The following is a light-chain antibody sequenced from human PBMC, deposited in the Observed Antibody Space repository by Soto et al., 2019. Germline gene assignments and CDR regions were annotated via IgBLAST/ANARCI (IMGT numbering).Light chain of an antibody. CDR1: SGDVGAYNY. CDR3: CSYTGSPSYV. Sequence: QSVLTQPASVSGSPGQSITISCTGTSGDVGAYNYVSWYQQHPGKAPKLMIYDVNTRPSGISNRFSGSKSGNTASLTISGLQAEDEADYYYCSYTGSPSYVFGTGTKLTVL. V-gene: IGLV2-14*03. J-gene: IGLJ1*01. CDR2: DVN.